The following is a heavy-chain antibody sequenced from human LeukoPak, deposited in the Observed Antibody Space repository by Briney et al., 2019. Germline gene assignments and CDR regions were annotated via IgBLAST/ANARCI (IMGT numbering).Heavy chain of an antibody. CDR1: GGSISSYY. D-gene: IGHD3-9*01. V-gene: IGHV4-59*01. J-gene: IGHJ3*02. CDR3: ARALGGYYDILTGYSAGAFDI. Sequence: SETLSLTCTVSGGSISSYYWSWIRQPPGKGLEWVGYIYYSGSTNYNPSLKSRVTISVDTSKNQFSLKLSSVTAADTAVYYCARALGGYYDILTGYSAGAFDIWGQGTMVTVSS. CDR2: IYYSGST.